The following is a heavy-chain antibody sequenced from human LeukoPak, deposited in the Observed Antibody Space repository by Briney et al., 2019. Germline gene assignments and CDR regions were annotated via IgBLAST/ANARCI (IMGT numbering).Heavy chain of an antibody. J-gene: IGHJ4*02. CDR1: RFTLSSYW. CDR3: ASRTGVY. V-gene: IGHV3-74*01. Sequence: PGGSLRLSCAASRFTLSSYWMHWVRQAPGKGLVWVSRINTDGSSTNYADSVKGRFTISRDNATNTLYLQMNNLRAEDTAVYYCASRTGVYWGQGTLVSVSS. D-gene: IGHD1-14*01. CDR2: INTDGSST.